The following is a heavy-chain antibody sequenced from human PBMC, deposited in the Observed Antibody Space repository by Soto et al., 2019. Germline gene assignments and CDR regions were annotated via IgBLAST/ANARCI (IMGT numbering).Heavy chain of an antibody. J-gene: IGHJ4*02. Sequence: SETLSLTCTVSDGSISSDYWSWIRQPRGKRLEWIGGIYSSGRNNYKPSLKSRVTISVDTSKNQFSLKLSSVTAADSAVYYCARARRTEFWSGYNFDYWGQGTPVTVSS. D-gene: IGHD3-3*01. CDR1: DGSISSDY. V-gene: IGHV4-59*13. CDR3: ARARRTEFWSGYNFDY. CDR2: IYSSGRN.